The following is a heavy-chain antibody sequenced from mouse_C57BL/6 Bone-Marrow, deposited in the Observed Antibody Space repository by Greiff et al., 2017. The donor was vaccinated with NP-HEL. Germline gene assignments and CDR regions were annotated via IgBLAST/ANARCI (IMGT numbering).Heavy chain of an antibody. CDR2: ISYSGST. Sequence: EVQLQQSGPGMVKPSQSLSLTCTVTGYSITSGYDWHWIRHFPGNKLEWMGYISYSGSTNYNPSLKSRISITHDTSKNHFFLKLNSVTTEDTATYYCAREEDSSGLFAYWGQGTLVTVSA. CDR3: AREEDSSGLFAY. D-gene: IGHD3-2*02. V-gene: IGHV3-1*01. CDR1: GYSITSGYD. J-gene: IGHJ3*01.